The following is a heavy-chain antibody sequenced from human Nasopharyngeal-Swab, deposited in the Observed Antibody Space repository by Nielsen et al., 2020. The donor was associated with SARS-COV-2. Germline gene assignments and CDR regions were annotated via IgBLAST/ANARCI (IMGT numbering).Heavy chain of an antibody. CDR2: IYWDDDK. CDR1: GFPLSTSGVG. V-gene: IGHV2-5*02. CDR3: RAYGSGWYFDY. Sequence: SGPTLAKPTQILTLTCTFSGFPLSTSGVGVGWIRQPPGKALEWLALIYWDDDKRYSPSLKSRLTITKDTSKNQVVLTMTNMDPVDTATYYCRAYGSGWYFDYWGQGTLVTVSS. J-gene: IGHJ4*02. D-gene: IGHD6-19*01.